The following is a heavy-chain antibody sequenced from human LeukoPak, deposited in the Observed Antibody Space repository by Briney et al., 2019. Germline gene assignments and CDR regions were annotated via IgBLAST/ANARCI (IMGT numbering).Heavy chain of an antibody. CDR3: ASRQYGSGVLGY. CDR1: GFTFSSYG. Sequence: GGSLRLSCAASGFTFSSYGMHWVRQAAGKGLEWVAVIWYDGSNKYYADSVKGRFTISRDNSKNTLYLQMNSLRAEDTAVYYCASRQYGSGVLGYWGQGTLVTVSS. J-gene: IGHJ4*02. V-gene: IGHV3-33*01. D-gene: IGHD3-10*01. CDR2: IWYDGSNK.